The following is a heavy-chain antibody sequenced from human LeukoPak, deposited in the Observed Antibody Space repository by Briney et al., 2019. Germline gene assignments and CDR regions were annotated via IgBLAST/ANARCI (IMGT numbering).Heavy chain of an antibody. CDR3: ASGSGWYGY. CDR2: IYYSGST. D-gene: IGHD6-19*01. Sequence: SETLSLTCTVSGDSISNSYYYWGWIRQPPVKGLEWIANIYYSGSTYYNPSLKSRVTISVDTSKNQFSLKLSSVTAADTAVYYCASGSGWYGYWGQGTLVTVSS. V-gene: IGHV4-39*07. CDR1: GDSISNSYYY. J-gene: IGHJ4*02.